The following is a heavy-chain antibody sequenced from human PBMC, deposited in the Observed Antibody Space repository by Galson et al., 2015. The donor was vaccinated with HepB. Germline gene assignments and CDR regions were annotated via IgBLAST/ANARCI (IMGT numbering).Heavy chain of an antibody. Sequence: CAISGDSVSSNSAAWNRIRQSPSRGLEWLGRTYYKFKWYYDYAVSVKGRITINADISKNHFSLQLNSVTPEDTAVYYCARNVYYDTSGYYYKPGWIDPWGQGTLVTVSS. CDR2: TYYKFKWYY. D-gene: IGHD3-22*01. CDR3: ARNVYYDTSGYYYKPGWIDP. J-gene: IGHJ5*02. CDR1: GDSVSSNSAA. V-gene: IGHV6-1*01.